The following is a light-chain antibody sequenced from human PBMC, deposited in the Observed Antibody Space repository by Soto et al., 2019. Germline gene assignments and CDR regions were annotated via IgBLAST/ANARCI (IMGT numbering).Light chain of an antibody. V-gene: IGKV3D-15*01. J-gene: IGKJ4*01. CDR3: QQHNQWPGA. CDR1: QSINSD. Sequence: EIVMTQSPATVSVSPGETTRLSCRASQSINSDVAWYQQKVGQTPRLLIHGASTRATGIAARFSGSGSGTELTLTIGGKQSKDFASYSCQQHNQWPGACGGGTKVDIK. CDR2: GAS.